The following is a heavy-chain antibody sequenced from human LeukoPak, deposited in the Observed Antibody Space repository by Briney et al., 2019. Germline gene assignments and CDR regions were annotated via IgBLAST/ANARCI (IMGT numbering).Heavy chain of an antibody. CDR2: INHSGST. Sequence: SETLSLTCAVYGGSFSGYYWSWIRQPPGKGLEWIGEINHSGSTNYNPSLKSRVTISVDTSKNQFSLKLSSVTAADTAVYYCARVGYDDESYYYYMDVWGKGTTVTVSS. CDR3: ARVGYDDESYYYYMDV. CDR1: GGSFSGYY. D-gene: IGHD5-12*01. V-gene: IGHV4-34*01. J-gene: IGHJ6*03.